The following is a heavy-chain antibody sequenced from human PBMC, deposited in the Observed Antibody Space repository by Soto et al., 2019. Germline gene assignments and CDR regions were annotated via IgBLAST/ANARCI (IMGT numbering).Heavy chain of an antibody. D-gene: IGHD5-12*01. CDR1: GFTFSSYA. V-gene: IGHV3-23*01. CDR2: ISGSGGST. J-gene: IGHJ3*02. CDR3: AKDLVDGYNSKGAFDI. Sequence: PGGSLRLSCAASGFTFSSYAMSWVRQAPGKGLEWVSAISGSGGSTYYANSVKGGFTISRDNPKNTLYLQMNSLRAEDTAVYYCAKDLVDGYNSKGAFDIWGQGTMVTVSS.